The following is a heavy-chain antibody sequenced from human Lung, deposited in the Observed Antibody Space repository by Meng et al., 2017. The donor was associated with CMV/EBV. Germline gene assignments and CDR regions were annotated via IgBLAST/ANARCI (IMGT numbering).Heavy chain of an antibody. CDR2: INWNGGST. CDR3: ARREYNSGYDY. CDR1: GFTFDDYG. D-gene: IGHD5-12*01. J-gene: IGHJ4*02. V-gene: IGHV3-20*04. Sequence: GESXKISCAASGFTFDDYGMSWVRQAPGKGLEWGSGINWNGGSTGYADSVKGRFTISRDNAKNSLYLQMNSLRAEDTALYYCARREYNSGYDYWGQGTLVTVSS.